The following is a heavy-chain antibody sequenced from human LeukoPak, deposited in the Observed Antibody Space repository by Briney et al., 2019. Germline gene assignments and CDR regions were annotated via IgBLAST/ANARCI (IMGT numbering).Heavy chain of an antibody. CDR3: ARGLTAAGRVDY. D-gene: IGHD6-13*01. J-gene: IGHJ4*02. V-gene: IGHV5-51*01. CDR1: GYSFSNYW. CDR2: IYSGDSNT. Sequence: AGESLKISCKGSGYSFSNYWIGWVRQMPGKGLEWMGIIYSGDSNTRYSPSIQGQVTISADKSISTAYLQWSSLKASDTAMYYCARGLTAAGRVDYWGQGTPVTVSS.